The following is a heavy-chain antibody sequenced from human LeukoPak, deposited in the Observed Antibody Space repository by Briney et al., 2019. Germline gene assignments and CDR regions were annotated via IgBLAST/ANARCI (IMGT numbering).Heavy chain of an antibody. Sequence: NASETLSLTCAVSGYSISSGYYWAWIRQPPGKGLEWIGNIYHSGSTYYNASLKSRVTISVDTSKNQFSLKLSSVTAADTAVYYCARRYSNYFFDYWGQGTLVTVSS. D-gene: IGHD4-11*01. CDR1: GYSISSGYY. J-gene: IGHJ4*02. V-gene: IGHV4-38-2*01. CDR3: ARRYSNYFFDY. CDR2: IYHSGST.